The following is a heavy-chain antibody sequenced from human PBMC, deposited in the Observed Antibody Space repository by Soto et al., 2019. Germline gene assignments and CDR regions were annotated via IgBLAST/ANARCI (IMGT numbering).Heavy chain of an antibody. CDR1: GGSFSGYY. V-gene: IGHV4-34*01. CDR2: INHSGST. Sequence: SETLSLTCAVYGGSFSGYYWSWIRQPPGKGLEWIGEINHSGSTNYNPSLKSRVTISVDTSKNQFSLKLSSVTAADTAVYYCARAITFGGVIVRFDYWGQGTLVTVSS. CDR3: ARAITFGGVIVRFDY. J-gene: IGHJ4*02. D-gene: IGHD3-16*02.